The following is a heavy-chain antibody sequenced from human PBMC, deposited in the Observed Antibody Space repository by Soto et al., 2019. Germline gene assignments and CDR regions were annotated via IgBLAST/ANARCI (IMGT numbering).Heavy chain of an antibody. CDR3: ARTRIAAAGTYYYYCMDV. V-gene: IGHV5-10-1*01. CDR1: GYSCTSYW. Sequence: EVQLVQSGAEVKKPGESLRISCKGSGYSCTSYWISWVRQMPGKGLEWMGRIDPSDSYTNYSPSFQGHVTISADKSISTAYLQWSSLKASDTAMYYCARTRIAAAGTYYYYCMDVWGQGTTVTVSS. D-gene: IGHD6-13*01. J-gene: IGHJ6*02. CDR2: IDPSDSYT.